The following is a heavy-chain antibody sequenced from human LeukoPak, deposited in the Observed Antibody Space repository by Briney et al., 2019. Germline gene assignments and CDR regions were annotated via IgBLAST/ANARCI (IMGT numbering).Heavy chain of an antibody. CDR1: GGSFSGYY. CDR3: ARLNWGSGSYFDL. J-gene: IGHJ2*01. D-gene: IGHD7-27*01. Sequence: SETLSLTCAVYGGSFSGYYWSWIRQPPGKGLEWIGEINHSGSTNYNPSLKSRVTISVDTSKNQFSLKLSSVTAADTAVYYCARLNWGSGSYFDLWGRGTLVTVSS. CDR2: INHSGST. V-gene: IGHV4-34*01.